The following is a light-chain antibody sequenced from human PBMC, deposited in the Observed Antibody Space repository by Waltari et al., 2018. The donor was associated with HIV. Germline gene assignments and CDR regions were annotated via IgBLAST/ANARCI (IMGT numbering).Light chain of an antibody. V-gene: IGKV3-11*01. CDR1: QTVGSS. J-gene: IGKJ2*01. CDR2: DAS. CDR3: QQRVYLYT. Sequence: ETVLTQSPATLSLSPGERVSLSCRASQTVGSSLAWYQQKPGQAPRLLIYDASNRATGIPARFSGSGSGTDFTLTINSLEPEDFAVDYCQQRVYLYTFGQGTKLEIK.